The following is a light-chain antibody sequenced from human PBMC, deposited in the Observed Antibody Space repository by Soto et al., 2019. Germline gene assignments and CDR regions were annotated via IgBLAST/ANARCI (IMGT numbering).Light chain of an antibody. CDR2: SAS. V-gene: IGKV1-27*01. J-gene: IGKJ1*01. CDR3: QKYNSAPWT. CDR1: QGIRNY. Sequence: DIQMTQSTSFLSASVGDRVTITCRASQGIRNYLAWYQQQPGKQPKLLIYSASILQSGVPSRFSGSGSGTVFTFNITNLQPEDVATYYCQKYNSAPWTFGPGTKV.